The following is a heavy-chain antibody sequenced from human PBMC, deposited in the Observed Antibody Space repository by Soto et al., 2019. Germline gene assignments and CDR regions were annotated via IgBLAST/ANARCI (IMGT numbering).Heavy chain of an antibody. CDR1: VFTFTRYS. V-gene: IGHV3-21*06. CDR2: ISSTTNYI. D-gene: IGHD1-1*01. CDR3: ARESEDLNSNFDY. J-gene: IGHJ4*02. Sequence: PGGSLRLSCASSVFTFTRYSMNCVRQSPGKWLEWVSSISSTTNYIYYGDSMKGRFTISRDNAKNSLYLEMNSLRAEDTAVYYCARESEDLNSNFDYWGQGTLVTVSS.